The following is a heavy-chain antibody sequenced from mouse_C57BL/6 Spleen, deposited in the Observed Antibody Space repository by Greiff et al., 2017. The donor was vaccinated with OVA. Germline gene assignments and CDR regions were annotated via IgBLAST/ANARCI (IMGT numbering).Heavy chain of an antibody. J-gene: IGHJ1*03. D-gene: IGHD1-3*01. CDR1: GYTFTSYW. CDR2: INPSNGGT. Sequence: QVQLQQSGTELVKPGASVKLSCKASGYTFTSYWMHWVKQRPGQGLEWIGNINPSNGGTNYNEKFKSKATLTVDKSSSTAYMQLSSLTSEDSAVYYCARGGGITRYFDVWGTGTTVTVSS. CDR3: ARGGGITRYFDV. V-gene: IGHV1-53*01.